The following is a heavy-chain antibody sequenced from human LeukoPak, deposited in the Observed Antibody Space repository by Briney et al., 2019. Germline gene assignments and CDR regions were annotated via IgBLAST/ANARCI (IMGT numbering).Heavy chain of an antibody. CDR3: ARGRRVRIVVPYYYYYMDV. V-gene: IGHV1-69*05. CDR1: GGTFSSYA. J-gene: IGHJ6*03. D-gene: IGHD3-22*01. CDR2: IIPIFGTA. Sequence: ASVKVSCKASGGTFSSYAISWVRQAPGQGLEWMGGIIPIFGTANYAQKFQGRVTITTDESTSTAYMELSSLRSEDTAVYYCARGRRVRIVVPYYYYYMDVWGKGTTVTVSS.